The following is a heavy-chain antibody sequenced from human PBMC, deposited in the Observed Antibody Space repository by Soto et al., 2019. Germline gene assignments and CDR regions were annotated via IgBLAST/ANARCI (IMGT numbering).Heavy chain of an antibody. D-gene: IGHD5-12*01. V-gene: IGHV3-23*01. CDR1: GFTIRNYA. Sequence: EVQVLESGGDLVQPGGSLRLSCAASGFTIRNYAMSWVRQAPGKALEWVSGISGSSDRTYYADSVKGRFTISKDTSSNTLYLQMNSLRVEDTAVYHCEGSWTWGQGTMVTGSS. J-gene: IGHJ3*01. CDR2: ISGSSDRT. CDR3: EGSWT.